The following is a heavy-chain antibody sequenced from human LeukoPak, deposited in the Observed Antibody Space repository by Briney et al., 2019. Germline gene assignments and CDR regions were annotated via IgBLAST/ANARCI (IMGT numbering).Heavy chain of an antibody. V-gene: IGHV4-4*07. Sequence: SETLSLTCTVSGGSISSYYWCWVRQPAGRGLEWIGRINSSGRTNYNSSLKSRVTMSVDTSKNQFSLKLSSVTAADTAVYYCARDALDWGSGIDYWGQGTLVTVSS. J-gene: IGHJ4*02. CDR3: ARDALDWGSGIDY. D-gene: IGHD3/OR15-3a*01. CDR2: INSSGRT. CDR1: GGSISSYY.